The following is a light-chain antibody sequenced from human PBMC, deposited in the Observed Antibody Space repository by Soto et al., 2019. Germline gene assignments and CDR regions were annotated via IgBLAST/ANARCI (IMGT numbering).Light chain of an antibody. Sequence: EIVLTQSPGTLSLSPGERATLSCRASQSVSRSDLAWYQQKPGQAPRLLIYGASSRATDIPDRFSGSGSGTDFTLTISRMEPEDVAVYYCQQFSGTPPWTFGQGAKVDIK. CDR3: QQFSGTPPWT. J-gene: IGKJ1*01. V-gene: IGKV3-20*01. CDR2: GAS. CDR1: QSVSRSD.